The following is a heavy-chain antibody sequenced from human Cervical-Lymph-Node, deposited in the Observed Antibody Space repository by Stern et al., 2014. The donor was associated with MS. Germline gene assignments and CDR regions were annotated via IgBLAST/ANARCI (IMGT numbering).Heavy chain of an antibody. J-gene: IGHJ4*02. Sequence: VQLVESGAEVKKPGASVEVSCKASGYTFTNYALHWVRQAPGQRPEWMGWIHPGNGDAKYSQNFQDRVTITRDTSANTVYMELRSLRVEDTAMYYCARGYSTTYLDYWGQGTLVTVSS. V-gene: IGHV1-3*01. D-gene: IGHD6-13*01. CDR1: GYTFTNYA. CDR3: ARGYSTTYLDY. CDR2: IHPGNGDA.